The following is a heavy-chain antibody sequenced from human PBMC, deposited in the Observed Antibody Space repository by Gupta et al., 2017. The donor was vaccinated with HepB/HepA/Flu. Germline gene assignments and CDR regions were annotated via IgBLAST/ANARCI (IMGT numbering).Heavy chain of an antibody. J-gene: IGHJ4*02. CDR3: ARELGGAYYFDY. Sequence: QVQLVQSGAEVKKPGASVKVSCKASGDTFTPYNAQWVRQVPGQGLEWMGMISLREGAAYYAQKFQGRVTLTRDTSTNTFYMELSSLRSEDTAVYYCARELGGAYYFDYWGQGTLVTVSS. D-gene: IGHD3-16*01. CDR1: GDTFTPYN. CDR2: ISLREGAA. V-gene: IGHV1-46*01.